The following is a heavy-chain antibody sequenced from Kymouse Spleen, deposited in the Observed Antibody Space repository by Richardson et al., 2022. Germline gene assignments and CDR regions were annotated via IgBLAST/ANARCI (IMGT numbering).Heavy chain of an antibody. J-gene: IGHJ4*02. CDR1: GFTFSSYG. V-gene: IGHV3-33*01. Sequence: QVQLVESGGGVVQPGRSLRLSCAASGFTFSSYGMHWVRQAPGKGLEWVAVIWYDGSNKYYADSVKGRFTISRDNSKNTLYLQMNSLRAEDTAVYYCARGGYSSSSWFDYWGQGTLVTVSS. D-gene: IGHD6-6*01. CDR3: ARGGYSSSSWFDY. CDR2: IWYDGSNK.